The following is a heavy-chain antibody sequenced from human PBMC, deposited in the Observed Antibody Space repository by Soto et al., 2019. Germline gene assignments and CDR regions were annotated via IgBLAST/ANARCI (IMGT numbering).Heavy chain of an antibody. V-gene: IGHV4-59*08. Sequence: SETLSLTCTVSGGSISSYYWSWIRQPPGKGLEWIGYIYYSGSTNYNPSLKSRVTISVDTSKNQFSLKLSSVTAADTAVYYCARHGPRRTADFDYWGQGTLVTVSS. CDR2: IYYSGST. CDR1: GGSISSYY. CDR3: ARHGPRRTADFDY. J-gene: IGHJ4*02.